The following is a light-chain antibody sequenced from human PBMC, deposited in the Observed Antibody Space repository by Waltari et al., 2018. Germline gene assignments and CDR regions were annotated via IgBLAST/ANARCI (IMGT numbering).Light chain of an antibody. V-gene: IGKV2-30*01. CDR3: MQGVRTGT. CDR2: QVA. Sequence: DLVMTQSPLTLAVTLGQSASISCTSSQTLLNTDGNVYLNWFHQRPGQSPRRLMYQVAKRDSGVPDRVRGSGAQTDVKLKSRRVEAEDVGVYFCMQGVRTGTFGKGTKVEIK. J-gene: IGKJ1*01. CDR1: QTLLNTDGNVY.